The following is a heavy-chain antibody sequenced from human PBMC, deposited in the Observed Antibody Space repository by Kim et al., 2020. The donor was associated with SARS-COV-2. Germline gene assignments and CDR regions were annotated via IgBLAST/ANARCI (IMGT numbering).Heavy chain of an antibody. Sequence: ASVKVSCKASGYIFTSYGFSWVRQAPGQGLEWIGWISAYNGNTYYAQKLQGRDTMTTDTSTGTDYMELRRLRSDDTAVYYCARANRAPFHYQRMDVWGRGTTVTASS. J-gene: IGHJ6*02. CDR2: ISAYNGNT. V-gene: IGHV1-18*01. D-gene: IGHD1-26*01. CDR1: GYIFTSYG. CDR3: ARANRAPFHYQRMDV.